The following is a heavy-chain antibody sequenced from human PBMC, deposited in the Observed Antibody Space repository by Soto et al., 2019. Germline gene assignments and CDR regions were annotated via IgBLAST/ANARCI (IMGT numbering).Heavy chain of an antibody. CDR3: ARGIATGQLDP. D-gene: IGHD2-15*01. Sequence: ASVKLSCKASGYTFTRYTMNWVRQAPGQRLEWMGWINPDNGNTKSSQKFQDRVIITRDTSASTAYMDLSSLRSEDTAVYYCARGIATGQLDPWGQGTLVTVSS. V-gene: IGHV1-3*01. CDR1: GYTFTRYT. J-gene: IGHJ5*02. CDR2: INPDNGNT.